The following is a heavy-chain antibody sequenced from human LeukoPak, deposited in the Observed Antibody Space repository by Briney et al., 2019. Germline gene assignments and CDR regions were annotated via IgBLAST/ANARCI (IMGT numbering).Heavy chain of an antibody. CDR3: AREGSSGWYYFDY. J-gene: IGHJ4*02. CDR2: TRNKANSYTT. V-gene: IGHV3-72*01. D-gene: IGHD6-19*01. Sequence: PGGSLRLSCAASGFTFSDYYMSWIRQAPGKGLEWVGRTRNKANSYTTEYAAPVKGRFTISRDDSKNSLYLQMNSLKTEDTAVYYCAREGSSGWYYFDYWGQGTLVTVSS. CDR1: GFTFSDYY.